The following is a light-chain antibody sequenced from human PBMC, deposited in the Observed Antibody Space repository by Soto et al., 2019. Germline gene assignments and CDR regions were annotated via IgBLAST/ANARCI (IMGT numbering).Light chain of an antibody. CDR1: RNVNSC. CDR3: QQHGSSPIT. Sequence: DIQMTQSPSSLSASVGDRVTITCRASRNVNSCLNWYQQKPGKAPDLLIYGASRLQIGVPSRFTGSGSETDFTLTISRLEPEDFAVYYCQQHGSSPITFGQGTRLEIK. J-gene: IGKJ5*01. V-gene: IGKV1-39*01. CDR2: GAS.